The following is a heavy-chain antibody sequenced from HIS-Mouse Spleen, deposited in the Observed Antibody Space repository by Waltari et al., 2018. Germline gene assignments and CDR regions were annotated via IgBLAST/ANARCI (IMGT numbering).Heavy chain of an antibody. V-gene: IGHV1-18*01. CDR2: ISAYNGNT. D-gene: IGHD6-13*01. Sequence: QVQLVQSGAEVKKPGASVKVSCKASGYTFTSYGLSWVRQARGQGLEWMGWISAYNGNTNYAQKLQGRVTMTTDTSTSTAYMELRSLRSDDTAVYYCARGSSDSSSWYYYYYGMDVWGQGTTVTVSS. CDR1: GYTFTSYG. J-gene: IGHJ6*02. CDR3: ARGSSDSSSWYYYYYGMDV.